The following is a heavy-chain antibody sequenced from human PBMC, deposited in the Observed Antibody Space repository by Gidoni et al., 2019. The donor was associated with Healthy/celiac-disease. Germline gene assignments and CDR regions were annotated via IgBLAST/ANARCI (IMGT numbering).Heavy chain of an antibody. V-gene: IGHV3-23*01. CDR1: GFPFRSSA. J-gene: IGHJ4*02. Sequence: EVQLLESGGGLVQPGGSLSLSCSASGFPFRSSALRWVRQDPGKGLEWVSASSGSGGSTYYSEAVKGRLTISRDNSKNTRYLQMNSLRAEDTAVYYCAKTRCSGGSCYSIIDYWGQGTLVTVSS. CDR2: SSGSGGST. D-gene: IGHD2-15*01. CDR3: AKTRCSGGSCYSIIDY.